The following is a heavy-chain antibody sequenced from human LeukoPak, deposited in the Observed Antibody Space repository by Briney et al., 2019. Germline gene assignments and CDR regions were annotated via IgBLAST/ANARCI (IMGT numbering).Heavy chain of an antibody. D-gene: IGHD3-10*02. V-gene: IGHV3-30*02. J-gene: IGHJ6*02. CDR2: IWYDGSYK. Sequence: PGGSLRLSCAASGFTFSSYGMHWVRQAPGKGLEWVAVIWYDGSYKYYADSVKGRFTISRDNSKNTLSLQMNSLRAEDTAVYYCAKDVSSGSSIYGMDVWGQGTTVTVSS. CDR3: AKDVSSGSSIYGMDV. CDR1: GFTFSSYG.